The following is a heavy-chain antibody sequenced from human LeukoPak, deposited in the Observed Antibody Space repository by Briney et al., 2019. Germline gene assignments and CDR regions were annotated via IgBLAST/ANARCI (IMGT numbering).Heavy chain of an antibody. CDR3: ARDLDYDFWSGYYMGVNWFDP. Sequence: GGSLRLSCAASGFTFSSYSMNWVRQAPGKGLEWVSYISSSSSTIYYADSVKGRFTISRDNAKNSLYLQMNSLRAEDTAVYYCARDLDYDFWSGYYMGVNWFDPWGQGTLVTVSS. V-gene: IGHV3-48*04. J-gene: IGHJ5*02. CDR2: ISSSSSTI. D-gene: IGHD3-3*01. CDR1: GFTFSSYS.